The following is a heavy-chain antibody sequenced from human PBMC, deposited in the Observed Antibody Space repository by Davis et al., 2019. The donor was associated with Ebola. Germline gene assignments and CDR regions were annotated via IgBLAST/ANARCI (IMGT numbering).Heavy chain of an antibody. CDR1: GFIFSNYA. V-gene: IGHV3-23*01. CDR3: ARDRSRAGATSPAGY. CDR2: ISVGGTKT. D-gene: IGHD1-26*01. Sequence: GESLKIPCATSGFIFSNYAMNWVRQAPGKGLEWVSGISVGGTKTYYADSVKGRFTISRDSSKNTLYLQMNSLRVEDTAVYYCARDRSRAGATSPAGYWGQGTLVTVSS. J-gene: IGHJ4*02.